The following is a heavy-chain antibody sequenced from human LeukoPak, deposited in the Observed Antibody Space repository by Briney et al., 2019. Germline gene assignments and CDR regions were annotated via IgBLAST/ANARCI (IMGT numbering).Heavy chain of an antibody. CDR2: IYYSGST. V-gene: IGHV4-30-4*08. D-gene: IGHD3-3*01. Sequence: SSETLSLTCTVSGGSISSGDYYWSWIRQPPGKGLEWIGYIYYSGSTYYNPSLKSRVTISVDTSKNQFSLKLSSVTAADTAVYYCARGLASYDFWRGYQGWFDPWGQGTLVTVSS. J-gene: IGHJ5*02. CDR3: ARGLASYDFWRGYQGWFDP. CDR1: GGSISSGDYY.